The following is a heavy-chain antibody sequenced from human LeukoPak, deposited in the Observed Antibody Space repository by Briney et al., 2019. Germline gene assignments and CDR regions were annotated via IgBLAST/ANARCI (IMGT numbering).Heavy chain of an antibody. CDR1: GYTFTSYY. D-gene: IGHD2-21*02. CDR2: INPSGGST. J-gene: IGHJ3*02. V-gene: IGHV1-46*01. Sequence: ASVKVSCKASGYTFTSYYMHWVRQAPGQGLERMGIINPSGGSTSYAQKFQGRVTMTRDTSTSTVYMELSSLRSEDTAVYYCARDWCGGDCYPDAFDIWGQGTMVTVSS. CDR3: ARDWCGGDCYPDAFDI.